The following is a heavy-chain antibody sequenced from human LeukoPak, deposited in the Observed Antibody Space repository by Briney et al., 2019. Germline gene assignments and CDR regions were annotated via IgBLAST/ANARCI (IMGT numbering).Heavy chain of an antibody. CDR2: FSGPGKT. J-gene: IGHJ3*02. D-gene: IGHD6-6*01. V-gene: IGHV3-23*01. CDR1: GFTLSNSA. CDR3: AKAWWSTSSGGDSFGI. Sequence: GGSLRLSCAASGFTLSNSAMSWVRQAPGKGLEWVSGFSGPGKTYYTDSVKGRFTISRDTSKSTLYLQINSLRAEDTAVYYCAKAWWSTSSGGDSFGIWGQGTMVTVSS.